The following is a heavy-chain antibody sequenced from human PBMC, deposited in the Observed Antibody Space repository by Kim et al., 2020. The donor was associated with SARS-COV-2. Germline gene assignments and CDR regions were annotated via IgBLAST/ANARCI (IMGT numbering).Heavy chain of an antibody. J-gene: IGHJ6*02. CDR3: ARGPRGRYFDWFHWYYGMDV. D-gene: IGHD3-9*01. CDR1: GFTFSSYW. Sequence: GGSLRLSCAASGFTFSSYWMHWVRQAPGKGLVWVSRINSDGSSTSYADSVKGRFTISRDNAKNTLYLQMNSLRAEDTAVYYCARGPRGRYFDWFHWYYGMDVWGQGTTVTVSS. V-gene: IGHV3-74*01. CDR2: INSDGSST.